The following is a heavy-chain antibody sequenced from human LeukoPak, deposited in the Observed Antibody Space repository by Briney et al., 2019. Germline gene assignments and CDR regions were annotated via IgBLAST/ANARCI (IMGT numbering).Heavy chain of an antibody. CDR1: GGTFSSYA. D-gene: IGHD6-13*01. J-gene: IGHJ4*02. V-gene: IGHV1-69*13. CDR3: ARYLSSWYDY. Sequence: ASVKVSCKDSGGTFSSYAISWVRQAPGQGLEWMGGIIPIFGTANYAQKFQGRVTITADESTSTAYMELSSLRSEDTAVYYCARYLSSWYDYWGQGTLVTVSS. CDR2: IIPIFGTA.